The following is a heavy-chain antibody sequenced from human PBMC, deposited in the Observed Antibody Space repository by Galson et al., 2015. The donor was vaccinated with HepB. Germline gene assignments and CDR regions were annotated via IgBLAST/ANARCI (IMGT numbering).Heavy chain of an antibody. J-gene: IGHJ5*02. CDR3: ARGSNVCSSTSCYGHHP. V-gene: IGHV1-8*02. CDR1: GSTFTSYG. CDR2: MNPNSGNT. Sequence: QSGAEVKKPGASVKVSCKASGSTFTSYGISWVRQAPGQGLEWMGWMNPNSGNTGYAQKFQGRVTMTRNTSISTAYMELSSLRSEDTAVYYCARGSNVCSSTSCYGHHPWGQGTLVTVSS. D-gene: IGHD2-2*01.